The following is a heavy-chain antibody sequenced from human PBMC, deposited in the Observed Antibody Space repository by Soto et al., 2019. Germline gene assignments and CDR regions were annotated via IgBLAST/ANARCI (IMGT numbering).Heavy chain of an antibody. CDR3: ASSLRYSYGIFDS. D-gene: IGHD5-18*01. Sequence: SETLSLTCTVSGGSISGYYWSWIRQPPGKGLEWIGYIYYSGSAYYNPSLMSRVTISVDASKNHFSLKLRSVTAADTAVYYCASSLRYSYGIFDSWGQGTLVTVSS. CDR1: GGSISGYY. CDR2: IYYSGSA. V-gene: IGHV4-59*01. J-gene: IGHJ4*02.